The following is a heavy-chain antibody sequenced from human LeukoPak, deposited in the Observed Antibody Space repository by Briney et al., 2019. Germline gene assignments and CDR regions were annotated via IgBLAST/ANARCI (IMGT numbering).Heavy chain of an antibody. CDR1: GFTFSSYW. CDR3: AREALTVTRCFDP. V-gene: IGHV3-74*01. Sequence: GGSLRLSCAASGFTFSSYWMHWVRQAPGKGLVWVSRINSDGSSTSYADSVKGRFTISRDNAKNTLNLQMNSLRAEDTAVYYCAREALTVTRCFDPWGQGTLVTVSS. CDR2: INSDGSST. D-gene: IGHD4-17*01. J-gene: IGHJ5*02.